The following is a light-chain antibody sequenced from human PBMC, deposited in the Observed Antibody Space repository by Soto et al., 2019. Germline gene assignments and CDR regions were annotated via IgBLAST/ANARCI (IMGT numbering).Light chain of an antibody. V-gene: IGKV3-15*01. J-gene: IGKJ1*01. CDR3: QQYNNWPRP. Sequence: EIVLTQSPGTLSVSPGERATLSCRASQSVSSDLAWYHQKPGQAPRLLIYGASTRATGIPARFSGSGSGTEFTLTINSLQSEDFAVYYCQQYNNWPRPFGQGTKVDIK. CDR1: QSVSSD. CDR2: GAS.